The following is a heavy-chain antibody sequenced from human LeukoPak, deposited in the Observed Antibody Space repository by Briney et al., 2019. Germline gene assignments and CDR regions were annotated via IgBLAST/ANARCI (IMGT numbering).Heavy chain of an antibody. J-gene: IGHJ4*02. V-gene: IGHV4-4*07. Sequence: PSETLSLTCAVYGGSFSGYYWSWIRQPAGKGLEWIGRIYTSGSTNYNPSLKSRVTMSVDTSKNQFSLKLSSVTAADTAVYYCARETGYFDWLSLFDYWGQGTLVTVSS. CDR2: IYTSGST. CDR3: ARETGYFDWLSLFDY. CDR1: GGSFSGYY. D-gene: IGHD3-9*01.